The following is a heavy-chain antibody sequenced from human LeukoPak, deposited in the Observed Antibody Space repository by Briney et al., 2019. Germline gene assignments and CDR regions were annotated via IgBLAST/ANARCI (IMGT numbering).Heavy chain of an antibody. CDR2: IRQDGSVK. CDR1: GFTFSSYA. J-gene: IGHJ4*02. D-gene: IGHD6-6*01. V-gene: IGHV3-7*01. CDR3: ARERPNDY. Sequence: GSLRLSCAASGFTFSSYAMSWVRQTPGKGLEWVANIRQDGSVKYYVDSVKGRFTISRDNAKNSLYLQMSSLRAEDTAIYYCARERPNDYWGQGTLVTVSS.